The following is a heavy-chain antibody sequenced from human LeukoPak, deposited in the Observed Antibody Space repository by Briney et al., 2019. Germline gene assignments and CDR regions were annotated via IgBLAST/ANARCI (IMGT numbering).Heavy chain of an antibody. J-gene: IGHJ4*02. CDR2: INHSGST. CDR1: GGSFSGYY. D-gene: IGHD5-18*01. CDR3: ARGKGYSYGYSLSYYFDY. V-gene: IGHV4-34*01. Sequence: PSETLSLTRAVYGGSFSGYYWSWIRQPPGKGLEWIGEINHSGSTNYNPSLKSRVTISVDTSKNQFSLKLSSVTAADTAVYYCARGKGYSYGYSLSYYFDYWGQGTLVTVSS.